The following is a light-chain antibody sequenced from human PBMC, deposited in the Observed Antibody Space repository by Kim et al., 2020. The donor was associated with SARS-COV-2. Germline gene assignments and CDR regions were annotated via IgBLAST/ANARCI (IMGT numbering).Light chain of an antibody. Sequence: LSAGRGATLCSRARQSVTSNLVWYQQKPGQAPTVLIYGASKRATGIPDRFSGSGSGTDFTLTISRLEPEDFAVYYCQYGGSTSLTFGGGTKVDIK. CDR1: QSVTSN. CDR2: GAS. V-gene: IGKV3-20*01. CDR3: QYGGSTSLT. J-gene: IGKJ4*02.